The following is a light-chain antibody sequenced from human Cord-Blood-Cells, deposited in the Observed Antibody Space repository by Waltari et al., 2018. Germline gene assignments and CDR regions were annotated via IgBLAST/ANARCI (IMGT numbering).Light chain of an antibody. CDR2: GAS. CDR1: QSVSSN. Sequence: IVISQFPATRSVSPGERATLSCRASQSVSSNLAWYQQKPGQAPRLLISGASTRATGIPAMFSGSGSGTEFTLTISSLQSEDFAVYYCQQYNNWPVTFGGGTKVEIK. CDR3: QQYNNWPVT. V-gene: IGKV3-15*01. J-gene: IGKJ4*01.